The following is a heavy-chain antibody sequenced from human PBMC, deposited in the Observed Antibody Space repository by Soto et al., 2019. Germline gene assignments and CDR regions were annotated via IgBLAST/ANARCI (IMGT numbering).Heavy chain of an antibody. D-gene: IGHD3-22*01. Sequence: SETLSLTCTVSGGSISSGGYYWSWIRQHPGKGLEWIGYIYYSGSTYYNPSLKSRVTISVDTSKNQFSLKLSSVTAADTAVYYCARDGLAYDSSGYHYYYYGMDVWGQGTTVTVSS. CDR3: ARDGLAYDSSGYHYYYYGMDV. J-gene: IGHJ6*02. CDR1: GGSISSGGYY. CDR2: IYYSGST. V-gene: IGHV4-31*03.